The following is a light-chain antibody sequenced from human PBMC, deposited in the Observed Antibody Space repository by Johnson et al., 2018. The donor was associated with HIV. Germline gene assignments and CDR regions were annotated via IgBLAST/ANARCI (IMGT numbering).Light chain of an antibody. CDR2: ENN. V-gene: IGLV1-51*02. J-gene: IGLJ1*01. Sequence: SVLTQPPSVSAAPGQKVTISCSGSSSNIGNNYVSWYQQLPGTAPKLLIYENNKRPSGIPDRFSGSKSGTSATLGITGLQTGDEADYYCGTWDSSLRVGFFGTGTKVTVL. CDR3: GTWDSSLRVGF. CDR1: SSNIGNNY.